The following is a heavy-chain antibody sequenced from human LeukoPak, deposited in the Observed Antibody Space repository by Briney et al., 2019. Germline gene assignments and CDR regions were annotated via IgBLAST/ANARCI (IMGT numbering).Heavy chain of an antibody. Sequence: SETLSLTCTVSGGSISSYYWSWIRQPPGKGLEWIGYIYYSVSTNYNPSLKSRVTISVDTSKNQFSLKPSSVTAADTAVYYCARGADYSSLDYWGQGTLLTVSS. CDR3: ARGADYSSLDY. CDR1: GGSISSYY. CDR2: IYYSVST. D-gene: IGHD5-12*01. J-gene: IGHJ4*02. V-gene: IGHV4-59*01.